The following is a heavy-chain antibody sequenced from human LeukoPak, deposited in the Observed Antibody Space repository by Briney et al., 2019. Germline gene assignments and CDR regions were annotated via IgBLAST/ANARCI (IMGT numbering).Heavy chain of an antibody. CDR3: ARTGRYTSSWFLDY. V-gene: IGHV4-34*01. CDR2: INHIGST. D-gene: IGHD6-13*01. J-gene: IGHJ4*02. Sequence: SETLSLTCAVYGGSFSGYYWSWIRQPPGKGLEWIGEINHIGSTNYNPSLKSRVTISVETSKNQFSLKLRSVTAADPALYSCARTGRYTSSWFLDYWGQGTLVTVPS. CDR1: GGSFSGYY.